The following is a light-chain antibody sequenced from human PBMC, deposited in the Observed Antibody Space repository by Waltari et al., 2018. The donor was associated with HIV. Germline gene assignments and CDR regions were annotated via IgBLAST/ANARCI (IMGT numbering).Light chain of an antibody. J-gene: IGLJ1*01. V-gene: IGLV3-25*03. CDR1: ALVKQY. CDR3: QSADTGGTRV. CDR2: NDT. Sequence: SFELTQPPSVSVSPGQTARITCSGDALVKQYTYWYQQKPGQAPVVVIYNDTERPSGIRERFSGSSTGTTVTLTISGVQSEDEADYYCQSADTGGTRVFGPGTKVTVL.